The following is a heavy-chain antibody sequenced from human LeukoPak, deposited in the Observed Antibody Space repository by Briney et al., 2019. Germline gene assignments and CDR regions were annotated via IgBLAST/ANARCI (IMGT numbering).Heavy chain of an antibody. V-gene: IGHV3-21*01. CDR2: ISSSSSYI. CDR3: ARDPDYYGSGRLDY. Sequence: GGSLRLSCAASGFTFSSYSMNWVRQAPGKGLEWVSSISSSSSYIYYADSVKGRFTISRDNAKNSLYLQMNSLRAEDTAVCYCARDPDYYGSGRLDYWGQGTLVTVSS. CDR1: GFTFSSYS. J-gene: IGHJ4*02. D-gene: IGHD3-10*01.